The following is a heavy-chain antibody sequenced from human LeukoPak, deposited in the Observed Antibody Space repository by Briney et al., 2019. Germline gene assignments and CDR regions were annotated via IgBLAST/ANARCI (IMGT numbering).Heavy chain of an antibody. CDR2: IYYSGST. CDR3: ARHRIYYYDSSGYYYGARAFDI. Sequence: SETLSLTCTVSGVSISRSNSYWGWIRQPPGKGLEWIGSIYYSGSTYYNPSLKSRVTISVDTSKNQFSLKLSSVTAADTAVYYCARHRIYYYDSSGYYYGARAFDIWGQGTMVTVSS. D-gene: IGHD3-22*01. J-gene: IGHJ3*02. CDR1: GVSISRSNSY. V-gene: IGHV4-39*01.